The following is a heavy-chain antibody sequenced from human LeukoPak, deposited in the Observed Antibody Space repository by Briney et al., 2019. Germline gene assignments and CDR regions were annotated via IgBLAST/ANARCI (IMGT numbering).Heavy chain of an antibody. CDR1: GGSISSGGYY. Sequence: SQTLSLTCTVSGGSISSGGYYWSWIRQHPGKGLEWIGYIYYSGSTYYNPSLKGRVTISVDTSKNQFSLKLSSVTAADTAVYYCAIAAAGGHWFDPWGQGTLVTVSS. J-gene: IGHJ5*02. D-gene: IGHD6-13*01. CDR3: AIAAAGGHWFDP. V-gene: IGHV4-31*03. CDR2: IYYSGST.